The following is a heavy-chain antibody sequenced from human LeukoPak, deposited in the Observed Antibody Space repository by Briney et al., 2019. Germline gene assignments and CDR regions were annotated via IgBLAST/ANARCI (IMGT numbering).Heavy chain of an antibody. J-gene: IGHJ3*02. V-gene: IGHV3-30*04. CDR2: ISYDGSNK. CDR1: GFTFSSYA. D-gene: IGHD4-17*01. CDR3: ARGRGDYGAFGI. Sequence: GGSLRLSCAAPGFTFSSYAMHWGRQAPGQGLEWGAVISYDGSNKYYADSVKGRFTISRDNSKNTLYLQMNSLRAEDTAVYYCARGRGDYGAFGIWGQGTMVTVSS.